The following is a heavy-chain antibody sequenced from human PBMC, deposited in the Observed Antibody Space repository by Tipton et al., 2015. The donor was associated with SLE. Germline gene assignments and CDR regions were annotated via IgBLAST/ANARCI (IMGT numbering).Heavy chain of an antibody. D-gene: IGHD3-22*01. J-gene: IGHJ4*02. CDR2: IYYSGST. Sequence: TLSLTCTVSGGSISSYYWSWIRQPPGQGLEWIGYIYYSGSTNYNPSLTSRVAISVDTSKNQCSLKLSSVTAADTAMSYCARSPDSSGSYFLYYSGQGTLVTVSS. CDR1: GGSISSYY. V-gene: IGHV4-59*01. CDR3: ARSPDSSGSYFLYY.